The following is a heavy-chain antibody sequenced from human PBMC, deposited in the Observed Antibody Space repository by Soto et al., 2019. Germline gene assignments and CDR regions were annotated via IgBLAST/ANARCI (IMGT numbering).Heavy chain of an antibody. CDR1: GYTFTSYA. V-gene: IGHV1-3*01. CDR3: AXXXXXVXALXY. J-gene: IGHJ4*01. D-gene: IGHD3-10*01. Sequence: ASVKVSCKASGYTFTSYAMHWVRQAPGQRLEWMGWINAGNGNTKYXXXXXXXXXXXXXXXXXTXYMXLSXXXSEDTAVYYCAXXXXXVXALXYWG. CDR2: INAGNGNT.